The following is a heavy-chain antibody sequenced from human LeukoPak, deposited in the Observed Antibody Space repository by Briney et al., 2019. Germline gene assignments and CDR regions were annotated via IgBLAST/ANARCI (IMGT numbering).Heavy chain of an antibody. CDR3: ARQRGPGDPDAFDI. CDR2: ISAYNGNT. Sequence: GASVTVSFTASGYTFTIYGISWVRQAPGQGLEWIGWISAYNGNTNYAQKLQGRVTMTTDTSTSTAYMELRSLRSDDTAVYYCARQRGPGDPDAFDIWGQGTMVTVSS. V-gene: IGHV1-18*01. D-gene: IGHD4-17*01. J-gene: IGHJ3*02. CDR1: GYTFTIYG.